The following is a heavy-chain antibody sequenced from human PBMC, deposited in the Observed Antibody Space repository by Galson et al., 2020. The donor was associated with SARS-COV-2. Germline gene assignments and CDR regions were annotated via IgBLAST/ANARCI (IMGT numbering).Heavy chain of an antibody. Sequence: SETLSLTCTVSGGSISSYYWSWIRQPAAKGLERIGRIYTSGSTNYNPSLKSRVTMSVDTSKNQFSLKLSSVTAADTAVYYCARGIAAAGTRYFDYWGQGTLVTVSS. D-gene: IGHD6-13*01. J-gene: IGHJ4*02. V-gene: IGHV4-4*07. CDR2: IYTSGST. CDR3: ARGIAAAGTRYFDY. CDR1: GGSISSYY.